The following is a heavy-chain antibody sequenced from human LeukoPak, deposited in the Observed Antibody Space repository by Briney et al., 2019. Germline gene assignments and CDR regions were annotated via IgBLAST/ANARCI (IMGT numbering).Heavy chain of an antibody. D-gene: IGHD1-26*01. CDR1: GGSISSYY. CDR3: ARGLWGKPHWYFDL. Sequence: SETLSLTCTVSGGSISSYYWSWIRQPPGKGLEWIGYIYYSGSTNYNPSLKSRVTISVDTSKNQFSLKLSSVTAADTAVYYCARGLWGKPHWYFDLWGRGTLVTVSS. V-gene: IGHV4-59*01. J-gene: IGHJ2*01. CDR2: IYYSGST.